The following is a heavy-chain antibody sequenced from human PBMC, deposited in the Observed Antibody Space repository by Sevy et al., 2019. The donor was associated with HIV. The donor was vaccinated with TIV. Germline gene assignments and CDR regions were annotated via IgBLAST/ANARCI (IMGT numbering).Heavy chain of an antibody. Sequence: GGSLRLSCAASGFTFSSYWMSWVRQAPGKGLEWVANIKQDGSEKYYVDSVKGRFTISRDNAKNSLYLQMNSLRAEDTAVYYCARGSFYYGSGSQSYYFDYWGQGTLVTVSS. V-gene: IGHV3-7*01. J-gene: IGHJ4*02. CDR1: GFTFSSYW. CDR2: IKQDGSEK. CDR3: ARGSFYYGSGSQSYYFDY. D-gene: IGHD3-10*01.